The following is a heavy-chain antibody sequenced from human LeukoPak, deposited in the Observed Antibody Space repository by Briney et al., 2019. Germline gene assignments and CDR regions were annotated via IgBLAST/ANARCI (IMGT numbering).Heavy chain of an antibody. CDR1: SFILSTYA. CDR2: LSGSGGNT. CDR3: AKAPHFDFWSGYSYYFDS. D-gene: IGHD3-3*01. V-gene: IGHV3-23*01. Sequence: GGSLRLSCSASSFILSTYAMSWVRQAPGKGLDGVASLSGSGGNTYYAESVKGRFTISRDNSRDTVYLQMNSLRAEDTAVYYCAKAPHFDFWSGYSYYFDSWGQGTLVTVSS. J-gene: IGHJ4*02.